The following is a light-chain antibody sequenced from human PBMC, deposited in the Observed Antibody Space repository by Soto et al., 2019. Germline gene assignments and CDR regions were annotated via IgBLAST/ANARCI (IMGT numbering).Light chain of an antibody. CDR1: SGSVSTSSS. V-gene: IGLV8-61*01. CDR3: VLSLTDGSLL. Sequence: QTVVTQEPSFSVSPGGTVTLTCGLSSGSVSTSSSPSWYRQTPGQPPRTPIYSTNTRSSGVTDRFSGSILGNKAALTITGAQADDESIYYCVLSLTDGSLLFGGGTKLTVL. CDR2: STN. J-gene: IGLJ3*02.